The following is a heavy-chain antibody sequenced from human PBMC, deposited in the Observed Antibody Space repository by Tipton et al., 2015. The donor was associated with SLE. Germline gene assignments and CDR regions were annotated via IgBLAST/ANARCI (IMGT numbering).Heavy chain of an antibody. CDR1: GGSIRSDY. Sequence: TLSLTCNVSGGSIRSDYWNWIRQPPGKGLEWIGYIYYSGSTNYNPSLKGRVTISVDTSKNQFSLKLSSVTAADTAVYYCARGVAGYYFFCYMDVWGKGTTVTVSS. CDR3: ARGVAGYYFFCYMDV. V-gene: IGHV4-59*08. CDR2: IYYSGST. J-gene: IGHJ6*03. D-gene: IGHD2-8*01.